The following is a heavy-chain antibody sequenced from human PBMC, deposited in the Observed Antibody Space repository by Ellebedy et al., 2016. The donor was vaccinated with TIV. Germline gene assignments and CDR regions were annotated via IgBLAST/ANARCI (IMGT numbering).Heavy chain of an antibody. CDR1: GGSISGTYTSYY. J-gene: IGHJ6*02. Sequence: SETLSLTXNVSGGSISGTYTSYYWGWIRQPPGKGLEWIGSIYDSGRTHYNPSPKSRVTISVDTSKNQFSLKLSSVTAADTAVYYCARYRSGIVVVPAHYGMDVWGQGTTVTVSS. V-gene: IGHV4-39*01. D-gene: IGHD2-2*01. CDR3: ARYRSGIVVVPAHYGMDV. CDR2: IYDSGRT.